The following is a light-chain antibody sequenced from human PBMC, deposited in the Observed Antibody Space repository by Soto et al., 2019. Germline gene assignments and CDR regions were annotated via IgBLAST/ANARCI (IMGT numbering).Light chain of an antibody. Sequence: EIVMTQSPATLSVSPGERVTLSCRASQSVSSNLAWYQQKPGQAPRLLIYGASTRATGIPARFSGSGSGTEFTLTISSLQSEDFAVYYCQQNNNWPPITFGQGTRLESK. CDR3: QQNNNWPPIT. J-gene: IGKJ5*01. CDR2: GAS. V-gene: IGKV3-15*01. CDR1: QSVSSN.